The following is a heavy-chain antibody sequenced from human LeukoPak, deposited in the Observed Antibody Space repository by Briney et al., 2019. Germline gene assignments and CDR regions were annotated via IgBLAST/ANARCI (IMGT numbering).Heavy chain of an antibody. Sequence: ASVKVSCKASGYTFTGYYMHWVRQAPGQGLEWMGWINPNSGGTNYAQKFQGRVTMTRDTSISTAYMELSRLRSDDTAVYYCARQPYYYDSSTLGWFDPWGQGTLVTVSS. CDR3: ARQPYYYDSSTLGWFDP. D-gene: IGHD3-22*01. V-gene: IGHV1-2*02. CDR1: GYTFTGYY. J-gene: IGHJ5*02. CDR2: INPNSGGT.